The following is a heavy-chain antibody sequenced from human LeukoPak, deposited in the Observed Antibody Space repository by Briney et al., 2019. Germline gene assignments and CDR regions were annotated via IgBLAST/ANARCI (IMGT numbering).Heavy chain of an antibody. J-gene: IGHJ4*02. CDR1: GGSFSGYY. V-gene: IGHV4-34*01. Sequence: PSETLSLTCAVYGGSFSGYYWSWIRQPPGKGLEWIGEINHSGSTNYNPSLKSRVTISVDTSKNQFSLKLSSVTAADTAVYYCARDRPCSGGSCLDYWGQGTLVTVSS. CDR2: INHSGST. CDR3: ARDRPCSGGSCLDY. D-gene: IGHD2-15*01.